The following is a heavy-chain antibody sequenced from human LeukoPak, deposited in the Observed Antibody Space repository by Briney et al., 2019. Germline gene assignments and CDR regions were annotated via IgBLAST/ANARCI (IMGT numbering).Heavy chain of an antibody. CDR2: IRYDGSNK. J-gene: IGHJ4*02. CDR3: AKDRRSGYSLDY. V-gene: IGHV3-30*02. Sequence: GGSLRLSCAASGFTFSSYGMHWVRQAPGKGLEWVAFIRYDGSNKYYADSVKGRFTISRDSSKNTLYLQMNSLRAEDTAVYYCAKDRRSGYSLDYWGQGTLVTVSS. D-gene: IGHD3-22*01. CDR1: GFTFSSYG.